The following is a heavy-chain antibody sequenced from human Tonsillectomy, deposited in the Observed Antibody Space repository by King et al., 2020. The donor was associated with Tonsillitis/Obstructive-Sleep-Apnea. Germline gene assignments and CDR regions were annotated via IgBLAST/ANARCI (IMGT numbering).Heavy chain of an antibody. J-gene: IGHJ6*03. CDR2: IYDSGRT. CDR1: GGSISDSGYY. V-gene: IGHV4-39*01. Sequence: QLQESGPGLMKPSETLSLTCTVSGGSISDSGYYWAWIREPPGKRLGWIGSIYDSGRTYYNPSLKSQVTVSVGTSKNQFSLRLTSVTAADTAVYYCTRQDALSHYYMDVWGKGTTVTVSS. CDR3: TRQDALSHYYMDV. D-gene: IGHD2-8*01.